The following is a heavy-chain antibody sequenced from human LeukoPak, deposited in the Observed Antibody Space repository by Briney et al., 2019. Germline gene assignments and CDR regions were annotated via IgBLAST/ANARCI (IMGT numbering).Heavy chain of an antibody. D-gene: IGHD2-15*01. J-gene: IGHJ6*02. CDR3: ASYGSSSLYYYGMDV. CDR1: GYTFTSYD. CDR2: MNPNSGNT. V-gene: IGHV1-8*01. Sequence: ASVKVSCKASGYTFTSYDINWVRQATGQGLEWMGWMNPNSGNTGYAQKFQGRVTMTRNTSISTAYMELSSPRSEDTAVYYCASYGSSSLYYYGMDVWGQGTTVTVSS.